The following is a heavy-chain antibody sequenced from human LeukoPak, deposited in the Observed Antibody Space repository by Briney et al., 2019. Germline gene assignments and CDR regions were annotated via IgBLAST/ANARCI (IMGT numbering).Heavy chain of an antibody. D-gene: IGHD2-21*01. Sequence: ESGPVLVKPTETLTLTCTVSRFSLSNARMGVTWIRQPPGKALEWLAHIFSNDEKSFSTPLKSRLTISKDTSKSQVVLTVTNMDPVDTATYYCARMPKYSAGFGPWGQGTLVIVSS. CDR2: IFSNDEK. CDR3: ARMPKYSAGFGP. V-gene: IGHV2-26*01. CDR1: RFSLSNARMG. J-gene: IGHJ5*02.